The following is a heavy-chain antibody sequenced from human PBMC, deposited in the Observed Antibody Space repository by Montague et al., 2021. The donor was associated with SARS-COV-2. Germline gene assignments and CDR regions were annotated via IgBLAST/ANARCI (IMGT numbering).Heavy chain of an antibody. V-gene: IGHV3-21*01. CDR3: YSGYDFGY. J-gene: IGHJ4*02. CDR1: GLTFNSYR. CDR2: ISSSSTSI. Sequence: SLRLSCAASGLTFNSYRMNWVRQAPGKGLEWVSSISSSSTSIYYADLVKGRFTISRDNAKNSLYLQMNSLRAEDTAVYYCYSGYDFGYWGQGTLVTVSS. D-gene: IGHD5-12*01.